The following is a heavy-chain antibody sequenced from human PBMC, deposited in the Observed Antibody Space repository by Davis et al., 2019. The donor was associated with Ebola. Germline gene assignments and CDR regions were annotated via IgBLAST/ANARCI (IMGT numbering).Heavy chain of an antibody. CDR2: IYNVYTM. CDR3: ARAEDDYGEYPDDLDI. D-gene: IGHD4-17*01. V-gene: IGHV3-53*01. Sequence: AGSLRLSCEASGFSVSDNYMNWVRQAPGKGLEWVSAIYNVYTMYYADSVKGRFTISRDSSMNTVYLQMSSLRAEDTAVYYCARAEDDYGEYPDDLDIWGQGTVVTGSS. CDR1: GFSVSDNY. J-gene: IGHJ3*02.